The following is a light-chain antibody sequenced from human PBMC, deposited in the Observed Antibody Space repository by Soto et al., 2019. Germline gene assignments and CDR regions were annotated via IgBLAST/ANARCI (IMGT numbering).Light chain of an antibody. CDR2: DVS. Sequence: QSALTQPRSVSGSPGQSVTISCTGTSSNVGGYNFVSWYQQHPGKAPKLMIYDVSKRPSGVPDRFSGSKSGNTASLTISGLQADDEADYYCCSYAGSYTYVFGTATKVTVL. J-gene: IGLJ1*01. CDR3: CSYAGSYTYV. V-gene: IGLV2-11*01. CDR1: SSNVGGYNF.